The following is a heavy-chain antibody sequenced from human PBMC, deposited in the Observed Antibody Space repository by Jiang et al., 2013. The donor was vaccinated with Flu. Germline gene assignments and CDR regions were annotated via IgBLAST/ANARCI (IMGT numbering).Heavy chain of an antibody. CDR1: GGSFSGYY. D-gene: IGHD2-2*02. CDR3: ARGRVVPAAIRDDAFDI. J-gene: IGHJ3*02. CDR2: INHSGST. V-gene: IGHV4-34*01. Sequence: KPSETLSLTCAVYGGSFSGYYWSWIRQPPGKGLEWIGEINHSGSTNYNPSLKSRVTISVDTSKNQFSLKLSSVTAADTAVYYCARGRVVPAAIRDDAFDIWGQGTMVTVSS.